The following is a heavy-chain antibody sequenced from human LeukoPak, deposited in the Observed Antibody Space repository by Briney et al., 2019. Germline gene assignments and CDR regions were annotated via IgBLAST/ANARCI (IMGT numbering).Heavy chain of an antibody. CDR1: GFTFDAYA. CDR3: ARVPPDDYGDYYYFDY. J-gene: IGHJ4*02. Sequence: PGRSLRLSCAASGFTFDAYAMHWVRQAPGKGLEWVSGISWNTGAIGYADSVKGRFIISRDNAKNSLYLQMNSLRAEDTAFYCARVPPDDYGDYYYFDYWGQGTLVTVSS. D-gene: IGHD4-17*01. V-gene: IGHV3-9*01. CDR2: ISWNTGAI.